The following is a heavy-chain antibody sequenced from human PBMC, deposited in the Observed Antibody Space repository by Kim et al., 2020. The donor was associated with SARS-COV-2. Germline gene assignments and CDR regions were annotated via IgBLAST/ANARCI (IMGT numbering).Heavy chain of an antibody. CDR3: ASHFVVDGGPPGFYYC. D-gene: IGHD3-16*01. Sequence: SETLSLTCTLSGGSISSSSYYWGWIRQPPGKGLEWIGSIYYTGSTYYNPALKSRVTISVDSSKTQFSLKLRSVTAADTAVYYCASHFVVDGGPPGFYYC. J-gene: IGHJ6*01. CDR2: IYYTGST. CDR1: GGSISSSSYY. V-gene: IGHV4-39*01.